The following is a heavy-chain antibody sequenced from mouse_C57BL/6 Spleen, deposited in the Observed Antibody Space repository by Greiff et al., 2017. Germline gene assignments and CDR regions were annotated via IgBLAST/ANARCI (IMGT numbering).Heavy chain of an antibody. CDR3: ARIGMTTVVADAMDY. V-gene: IGHV14-2*01. CDR2: IDPEDGET. Sequence: EVQLQQSGAELVKPGASVKLSCTASGFNIKDYYMHWVKQRTEQGLEWIGRIDPEDGETNYAPKFQGKATITADTSSNTAYLQLSSLTSEDTAVYYCARIGMTTVVADAMDYWGQGTSVTVSS. D-gene: IGHD1-1*01. CDR1: GFNIKDYY. J-gene: IGHJ4*01.